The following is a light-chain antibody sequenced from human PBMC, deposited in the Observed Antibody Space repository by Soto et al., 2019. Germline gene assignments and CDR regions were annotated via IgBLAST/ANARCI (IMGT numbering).Light chain of an antibody. CDR3: QKYYSYPWK. CDR2: GAS. CDR1: PSVNKH. Sequence: EIVMTQSTANLSLSPWGIDTLSCMASPSVNKHLAWYQQKPGQAPRPLIYGASNRATGIPARFSGSGSATEFTLTISSLQPDDSATYYCQKYYSYPWKFGQGTKVDIK. V-gene: IGKV3-15*01. J-gene: IGKJ1*01.